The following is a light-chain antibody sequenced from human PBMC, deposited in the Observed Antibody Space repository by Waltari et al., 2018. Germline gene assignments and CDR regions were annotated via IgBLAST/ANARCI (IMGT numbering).Light chain of an antibody. CDR1: PLPKQY. V-gene: IGLV3-25*03. J-gene: IGLJ3*02. CDR2: TDR. Sequence: YELTQPSSVSVSPGQTARIPCSADPLPKQYIYWYQQNPGQAPVLLFYTDRDRPSGIPERFSVSSSGTTVTLIIRGVQAEDEADYYCQSADNGGGYPNWVFGGGTKLTVL. CDR3: QSADNGGGYPNWV.